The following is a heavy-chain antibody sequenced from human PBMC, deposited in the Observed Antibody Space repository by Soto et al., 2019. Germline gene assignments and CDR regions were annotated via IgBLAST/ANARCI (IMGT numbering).Heavy chain of an antibody. D-gene: IGHD6-13*01. Sequence: ETLSLTCAVYGGSFSGYYWSWIRQPPGKGLEWIGEINHSGSTNYNPSLKSRVTISVDTSKNQFSLKLSSVTAADTAVYYCARPRIAAAGHHDAFDIWGQGTMVTVSS. CDR1: GGSFSGYY. J-gene: IGHJ3*02. V-gene: IGHV4-34*01. CDR3: ARPRIAAAGHHDAFDI. CDR2: INHSGST.